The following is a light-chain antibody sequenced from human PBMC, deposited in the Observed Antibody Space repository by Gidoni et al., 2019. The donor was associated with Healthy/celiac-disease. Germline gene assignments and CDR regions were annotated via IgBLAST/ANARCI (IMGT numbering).Light chain of an antibody. CDR2: DAS. V-gene: IGKV1-33*01. J-gene: IGKJ4*01. CDR3: QQYDNLPALT. CDR1: QDISNY. Sequence: DIQMTQSPSSLSASVGDRVTITCQASQDISNYLNWYQQKPGKAPKLLIYDASNLETGVPSRFSGSGSGTDFTFTISSLHPEDSATYYCQQYDNLPALTFGGGTKVEIK.